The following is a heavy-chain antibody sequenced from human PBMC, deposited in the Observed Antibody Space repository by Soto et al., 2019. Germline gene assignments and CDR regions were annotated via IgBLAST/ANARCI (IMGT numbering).Heavy chain of an antibody. CDR2: IGSAGDP. CDR3: ARWNWQQLAFDY. Sequence: GGSLRLSCAASGFTFSSSDMHWVRQATGKGLEWVSGIGSAGDPYYAGSVKGRFTISRENAKNSLYLQMNSLRAGDTAVYYCARWNWQQLAFDYWGQGXLVTVYS. J-gene: IGHJ4*02. V-gene: IGHV3-13*05. CDR1: GFTFSSSD. D-gene: IGHD6-13*01.